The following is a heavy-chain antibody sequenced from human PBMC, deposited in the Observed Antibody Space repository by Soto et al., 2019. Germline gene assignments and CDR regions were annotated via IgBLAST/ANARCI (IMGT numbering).Heavy chain of an antibody. CDR2: INHSGST. D-gene: IGHD5-18*01. V-gene: IGHV4-34*01. J-gene: IGHJ4*02. Sequence: SETLSLTCAVYGGSFSGYYWSWIRQPPGKGLEWIGEINHSGSTNYNPSLKSRVTISVDTSKNQFSLKLSSVTAADTAVYYCARGPMDTAMGRRPFDYWGQGTLGTVSS. CDR1: GGSFSGYY. CDR3: ARGPMDTAMGRRPFDY.